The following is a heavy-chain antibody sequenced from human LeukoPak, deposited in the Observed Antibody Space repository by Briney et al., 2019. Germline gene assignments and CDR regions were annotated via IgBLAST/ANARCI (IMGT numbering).Heavy chain of an antibody. Sequence: ASVKVSCKPSGYTFTGYDIHWARQAPGQGLQWMGWMKPSTGATNYAQEFQGRVTMTRDTSVGTAHMELSRLTPDDTALYYCARDYYGSGSYSRDYWGQGTLVTVSS. CDR3: ARDYYGSGSYSRDY. D-gene: IGHD3-10*01. J-gene: IGHJ4*02. CDR1: GYTFTGYD. V-gene: IGHV1-2*02. CDR2: MKPSTGAT.